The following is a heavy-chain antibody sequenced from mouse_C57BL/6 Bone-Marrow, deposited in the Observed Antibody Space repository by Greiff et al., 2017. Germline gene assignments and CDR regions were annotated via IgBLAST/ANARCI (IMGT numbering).Heavy chain of an antibody. Sequence: EVQLQESGAVLVRPGSSVTLSCTASGFNIRDDYMHWVKQRPEQGLEWIGWIDPENGATEYASTFQGRASITADTSSNTSYLQLSSLTSEYTAIYYCTTGLPRVYYFHNRRQDNTLPVSS. D-gene: IGHD2-2*01. J-gene: IGHJ2*01. CDR2: IDPENGAT. V-gene: IGHV14-4*01. CDR3: TTGLPRVYYFHN. CDR1: GFNIRDDY.